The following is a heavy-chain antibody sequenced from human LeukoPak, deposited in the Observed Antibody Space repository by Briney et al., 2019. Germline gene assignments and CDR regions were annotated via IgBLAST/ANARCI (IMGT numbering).Heavy chain of an antibody. Sequence: GGSLRLSCAASGFIFEDYTMHWVRQAPGKALEWVSLISWDGTTYYADSVKGRFTISRDNSKDSLYLQMDALRSEDTAFYFCVKDLSYESSGSFFDFWGQGTLVTIS. J-gene: IGHJ4*02. CDR3: VKDLSYESSGSFFDF. CDR1: GFIFEDYT. V-gene: IGHV3-43*01. D-gene: IGHD3-22*01. CDR2: ISWDGTT.